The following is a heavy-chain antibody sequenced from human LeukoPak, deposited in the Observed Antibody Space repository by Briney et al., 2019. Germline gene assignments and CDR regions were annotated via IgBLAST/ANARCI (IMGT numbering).Heavy chain of an antibody. CDR2: IYSGGST. CDR3: GTGTWSTSPFYYYGLNV. CDR1: GFTVSNNY. J-gene: IGHJ6*02. V-gene: IGHV3-53*01. Sequence: GGSLRLSCAASGFTVSNNYMSWVRQAPGKGLEWVSVIYSGGSTYYADSVKGRFTISRDNSKNTLYLQMNSLRAEDTAVYYCGTGTWSTSPFYYYGLNVWGQGTTVTVSS. D-gene: IGHD2-2*01.